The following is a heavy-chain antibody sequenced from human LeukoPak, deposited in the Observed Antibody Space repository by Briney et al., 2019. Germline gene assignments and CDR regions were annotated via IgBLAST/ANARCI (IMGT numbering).Heavy chain of an antibody. CDR3: ARDPWAFSSSSRVY. CDR2: ISSSSSTI. V-gene: IGHV3-48*01. J-gene: IGHJ4*02. Sequence: PGGSLRLSCAASGFTFSSFSMNWVRQAPGKGLEWVSYISSSSSTIYYADSVKGGFTGSTENAKKSLNMQMKSVRAEDTAVYYCARDPWAFSSSSRVYWGQGTLVTVSS. CDR1: GFTFSSFS. D-gene: IGHD6-13*01.